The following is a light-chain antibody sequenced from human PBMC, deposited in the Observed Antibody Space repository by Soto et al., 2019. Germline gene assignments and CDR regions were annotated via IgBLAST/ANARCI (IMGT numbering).Light chain of an antibody. CDR3: CSYAGSSSYV. Sequence: QSVLTQPPSVSGSAGQSFTSSCTGTSSDVGGYNYVSWYQQHPGKAPKLMTYDVSKRPSGVPDRFSGSKSGNTASLTISGIQVEDEVDYYCCSYAGSSSYVFGTAPKANVL. CDR2: DVS. V-gene: IGLV2-11*01. J-gene: IGLJ1*01. CDR1: SSDVGGYNY.